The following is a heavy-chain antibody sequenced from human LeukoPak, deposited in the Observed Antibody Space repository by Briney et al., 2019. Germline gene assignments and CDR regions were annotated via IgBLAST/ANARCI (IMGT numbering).Heavy chain of an antibody. D-gene: IGHD1-14*01. CDR2: ISWNSGSI. CDR3: ARGSSNTGFAY. J-gene: IGHJ4*02. CDR1: GFTFDDYA. Sequence: PGGSLRLSCAASGFTFDDYAMHWVRQAPGKGLEWVSGISWNSGSIGYADSVKGRFTISRDNAKNSLFLQMNSLRAEDTAIYYCARGSSNTGFAYWGQGTLVTVSS. V-gene: IGHV3-9*01.